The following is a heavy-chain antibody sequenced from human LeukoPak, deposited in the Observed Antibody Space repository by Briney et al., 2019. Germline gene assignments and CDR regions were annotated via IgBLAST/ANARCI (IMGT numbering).Heavy chain of an antibody. Sequence: EPSVKVSCKASGYTFTSYYMHWVRQAPGQGLEWMGIITPSVGSTSYEQKFQGRVTMTSDTSTSTVYMELSSLRYEDTAVYYCASYYGSGSYPYYYYYMDVWGKGTTVTVSS. CDR2: ITPSVGST. CDR1: GYTFTSYY. CDR3: ASYYGSGSYPYYYYYMDV. J-gene: IGHJ6*03. V-gene: IGHV1-46*03. D-gene: IGHD3-10*01.